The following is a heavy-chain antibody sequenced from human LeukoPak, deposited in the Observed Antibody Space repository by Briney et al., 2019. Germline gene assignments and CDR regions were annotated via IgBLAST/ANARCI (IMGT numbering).Heavy chain of an antibody. CDR2: IYSGGST. CDR3: ARDINYCTPTLCHRNWFDP. CDR1: GFTVSSNY. D-gene: IGHD2-8*01. J-gene: IGHJ5*02. Sequence: GGSLRLSCAASGFTVSSNYMSRVRQAPGKWLEWVSVIYSGGSTYYADSVKGRFTISRDNSKNTLYLQMNDLRAEDSAVYYCARDINYCTPTLCHRNWFDPWGQGTLVTVSS. V-gene: IGHV3-66*01.